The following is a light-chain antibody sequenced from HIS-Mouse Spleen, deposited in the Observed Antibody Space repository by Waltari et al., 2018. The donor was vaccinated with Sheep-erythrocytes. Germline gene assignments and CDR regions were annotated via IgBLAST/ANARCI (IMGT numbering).Light chain of an antibody. CDR1: SLRSYY. Sequence: SSELTQDPAVSVALGQTVRITCQGDSLRSYYASWYQQKPGQAPVLVIYGKNNRPSGIPDRLSGSRSGSTASLTITGAQAEDEADYYCNSRDSSGNHLVFGGGTKLTVL. V-gene: IGLV3-19*01. J-gene: IGLJ3*02. CDR2: GKN. CDR3: NSRDSSGNHLV.